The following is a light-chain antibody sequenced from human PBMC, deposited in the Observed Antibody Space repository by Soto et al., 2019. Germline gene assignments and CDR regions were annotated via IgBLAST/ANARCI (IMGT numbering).Light chain of an antibody. CDR1: SGDIGSYNR. J-gene: IGLJ1*01. V-gene: IGLV2-14*01. Sequence: QSALTQPASVSGSPGQSITISCTGTSGDIGSYNRVSWYQQHPGKAPKLIIYEVTDRPSGVSNRFSGSKSGNTASLTISGVQAEDEAEYYCNSYTNINTGACVFGTGTKLTVL. CDR3: NSYTNINTGACV. CDR2: EVT.